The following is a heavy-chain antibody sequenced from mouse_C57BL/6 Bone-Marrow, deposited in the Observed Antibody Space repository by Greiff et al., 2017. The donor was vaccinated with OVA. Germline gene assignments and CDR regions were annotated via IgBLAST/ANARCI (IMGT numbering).Heavy chain of an antibody. CDR1: GFNIKDYY. CDR2: IDPEDGDT. Sequence: VQLQQSGAELVRPGASVKLSCTASGFNIKDYYMHWVKQRPEQGLEWIGRIDPEDGDTEYAPKFQGKATMTADTSSNTAYLQLSSLTSEDTAVYYCTTYYGSSYFYWYFDVWGTGTTVTVAS. CDR3: TTYYGSSYFYWYFDV. D-gene: IGHD1-1*01. J-gene: IGHJ1*03. V-gene: IGHV14-1*01.